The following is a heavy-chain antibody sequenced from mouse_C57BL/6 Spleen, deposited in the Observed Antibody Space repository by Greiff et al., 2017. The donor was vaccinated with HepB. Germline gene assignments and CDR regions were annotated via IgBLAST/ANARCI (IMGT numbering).Heavy chain of an antibody. V-gene: IGHV5-6*01. CDR3: ARPFQNYFDY. J-gene: IGHJ2*01. Sequence: EVQGVESGGDLVKPGGSLKLSCAASGFTFSSYGMSWVRQTPDKRLEWVATISSGGSYTYYPDSVKGRFTISRDNAKNTLYLQMSSLKSEDTAMYYCARPFQNYFDYWGQGTTLTVSS. CDR1: GFTFSSYG. CDR2: ISSGGSYT.